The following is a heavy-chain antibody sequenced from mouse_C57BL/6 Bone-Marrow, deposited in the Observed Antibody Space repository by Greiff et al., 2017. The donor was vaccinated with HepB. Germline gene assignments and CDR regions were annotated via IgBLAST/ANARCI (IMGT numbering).Heavy chain of an antibody. CDR3: ARGSLLLLYWYFDV. V-gene: IGHV1-81*01. Sequence: QVQLQQSGAELARPGASVKLSCKASGYTFTSYGISWVKQRTGQGLEWIGEIYPRSGNTYYNEKFKGKATLTADKSSSTAYMELRSLTSEDSAVYFCARGSLLLLYWYFDVWGTVTTVTVSS. CDR1: GYTFTSYG. J-gene: IGHJ1*03. CDR2: IYPRSGNT. D-gene: IGHD1-1*01.